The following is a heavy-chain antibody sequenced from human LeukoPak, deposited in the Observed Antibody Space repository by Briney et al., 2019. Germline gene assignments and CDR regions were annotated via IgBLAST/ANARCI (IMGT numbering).Heavy chain of an antibody. CDR3: AREDSGWYDY. D-gene: IGHD6-19*01. Sequence: GSLRLSCAASGFAFSTYSMNWVRQAPGKGLEWVSYISSSSTTIYYADSVKGRFTISRDNAKNSLYLQMNSLRDEDTAVYYCAREDSGWYDYWGQGTLVTVSS. CDR1: GFAFSTYS. V-gene: IGHV3-48*02. J-gene: IGHJ4*02. CDR2: ISSSSTTI.